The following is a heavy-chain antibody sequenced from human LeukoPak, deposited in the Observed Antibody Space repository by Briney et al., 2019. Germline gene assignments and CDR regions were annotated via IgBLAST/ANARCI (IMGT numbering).Heavy chain of an antibody. CDR3: ARRIQGGSGWTFDY. CDR2: IYYTGST. Sequence: SETLSLTCTASGGSVSSSNYYWGWVRQPPGKGLEWIGGIYYTGSTYYNPSLKSRVAISVDTSKNQFSLNLRSLTAADSAVYYCARRIQGGSGWTFDYWGQGTLVTVSS. CDR1: GGSVSSSNYY. D-gene: IGHD6-19*01. J-gene: IGHJ4*02. V-gene: IGHV4-39*01.